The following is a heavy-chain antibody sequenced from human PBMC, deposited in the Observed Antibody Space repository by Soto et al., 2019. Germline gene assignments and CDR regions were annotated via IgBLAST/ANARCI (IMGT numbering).Heavy chain of an antibody. V-gene: IGHV4-61*01. J-gene: IGHJ4*02. CDR2: IYYSGST. Sequence: SETLSLTCTVSGGSVSSGSYYWSWIRQPPGKGPEWIGYIYYSGSTNYNPSLKSRVTISVDTSKNQFSLKLSSVTAADTAVYYCGRGRSGQIVVFYWGQGTPVTVSS. CDR3: GRGRSGQIVVFY. CDR1: GGSVSSGSYY. D-gene: IGHD5-12*01.